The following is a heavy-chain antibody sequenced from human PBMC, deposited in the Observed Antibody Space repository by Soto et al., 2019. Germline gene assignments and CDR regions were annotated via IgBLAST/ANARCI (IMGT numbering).Heavy chain of an antibody. D-gene: IGHD6-13*01. CDR2: TYYRSNWHK. CDR1: GDSVSSNSAT. J-gene: IGHJ4*02. Sequence: QVQLQQSGPGLVKPSQTLSLTCAISGDSVSSNSATWNWIRQSPSRGLEWLGRTYYRSNWHKESSASVKSRTTINPDTSKNQCSLPLHSVTPEHTAVYYCARIVGTSWLAYWGQGPLVTVSS. CDR3: ARIVGTSWLAY. V-gene: IGHV6-1*01.